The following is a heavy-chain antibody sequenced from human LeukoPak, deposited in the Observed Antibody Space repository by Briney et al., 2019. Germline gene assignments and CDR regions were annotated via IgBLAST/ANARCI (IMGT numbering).Heavy chain of an antibody. J-gene: IGHJ4*02. D-gene: IGHD3/OR15-3a*01. Sequence: PGGSLRLSCAASGFTFSSYAMHWVRQAPGKGLEWVAVISYDGSNKYYADSVKGRFTISRDNAKNSLYLQMNSLRAEDTAVYYCARVLDLWGIGYYFDYWGQGTLVTVSS. CDR2: ISYDGSNK. V-gene: IGHV3-30-3*01. CDR3: ARVLDLWGIGYYFDY. CDR1: GFTFSSYA.